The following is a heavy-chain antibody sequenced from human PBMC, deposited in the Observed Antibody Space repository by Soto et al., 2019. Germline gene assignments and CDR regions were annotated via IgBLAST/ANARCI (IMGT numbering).Heavy chain of an antibody. CDR3: VRAVATNGRSFDY. CDR1: GFTLRSYW. J-gene: IGHJ4*02. CDR2: ISGDGNIT. D-gene: IGHD5-12*01. V-gene: IGHV3-74*01. Sequence: EVQLVESGGGLVQPGGCLRLSCAASGFTLRSYWMHWVRQVSGKGLVWVSRISGDGNITTYADSVKGRFTISRDNAHTTLYLQRSSLRAEDTALDYCVRAVATNGRSFDYWGQGTLVTVSS.